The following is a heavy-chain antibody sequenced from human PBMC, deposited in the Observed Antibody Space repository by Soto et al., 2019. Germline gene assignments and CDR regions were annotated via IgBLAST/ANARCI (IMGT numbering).Heavy chain of an antibody. CDR1: GYTFTSYG. CDR2: ISAYNGNT. J-gene: IGHJ5*02. CDR3: ARVRYCSSTSCRGDWFDP. Sequence: GASVKVSCKASGYTFTSYGISWVRQAPGQGLEWMGWISAYNGNTNYAQKLQGRVTMTTDTSTSTAYMELRSLRSDDTAVYYFARVRYCSSTSCRGDWFDPWGQGTLVTVSS. D-gene: IGHD2-2*01. V-gene: IGHV1-18*01.